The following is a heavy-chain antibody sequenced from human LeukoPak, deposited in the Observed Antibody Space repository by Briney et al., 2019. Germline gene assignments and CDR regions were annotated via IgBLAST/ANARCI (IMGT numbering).Heavy chain of an antibody. V-gene: IGHV3-30*04. CDR2: ISYDGSNK. Sequence: GGSLRLSCAASGFTFSSYAMHWVRQAPGKGREWVAVISYDGSNKYYADSVKGRFTIFRDNSKNTLYLQMNSLRAEDTAVYYCARVRYQLLGHFDYWGQGTLVTVSS. J-gene: IGHJ4*02. CDR3: ARVRYQLLGHFDY. CDR1: GFTFSSYA. D-gene: IGHD2-2*01.